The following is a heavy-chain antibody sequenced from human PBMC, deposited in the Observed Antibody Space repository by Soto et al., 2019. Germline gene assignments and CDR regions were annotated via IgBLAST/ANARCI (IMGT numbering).Heavy chain of an antibody. J-gene: IGHJ6*02. CDR2: ISSSSSYI. CDR1: GFTFSSYS. CDR3: ARVHLPWYSSSWLPFGYYYYYGMDV. D-gene: IGHD6-13*01. V-gene: IGHV3-21*01. Sequence: PGGSLRLSCAASGFTFSSYSMNWVRQAPGKGLEWVSSISSSSSYIYYADSVKGRFTISRDNAKNSLYLQMNSLRAEDTAVYYCARVHLPWYSSSWLPFGYYYYYGMDVWGQGTTVTVSS.